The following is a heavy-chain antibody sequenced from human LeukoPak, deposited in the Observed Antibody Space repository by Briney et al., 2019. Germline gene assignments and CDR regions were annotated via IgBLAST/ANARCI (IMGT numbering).Heavy chain of an antibody. Sequence: GRSLRLSCAASGFTFSSYAMHWVRQAPGEGLAWVAVISTDGSNKIYADSVKGRFTISRDNAKNSLYLQMNSLRAEDTAVYYCARDGSQITMVRGVMVHWGQGTLATVSS. CDR3: ARDGSQITMVRGVMVH. D-gene: IGHD3-10*01. CDR2: ISTDGSNK. CDR1: GFTFSSYA. J-gene: IGHJ4*02. V-gene: IGHV3-30-3*01.